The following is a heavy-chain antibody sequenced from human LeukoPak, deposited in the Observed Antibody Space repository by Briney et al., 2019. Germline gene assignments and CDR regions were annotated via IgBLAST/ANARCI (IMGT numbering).Heavy chain of an antibody. Sequence: GGSLRLSCAASGYIFSSFTMNWVRQAPGKGLEWVSSINSGSNSIYYADSVKGRFTISRDNAKNSLYLQMGSLRAEDTAVYYCTRGSYGDYGYWGQGALVTVSS. J-gene: IGHJ4*02. D-gene: IGHD4-17*01. CDR1: GYIFSSFT. CDR2: INSGSNSI. V-gene: IGHV3-21*01. CDR3: TRGSYGDYGY.